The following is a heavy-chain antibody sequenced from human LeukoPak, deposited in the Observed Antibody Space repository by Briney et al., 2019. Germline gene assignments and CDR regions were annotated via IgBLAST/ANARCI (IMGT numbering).Heavy chain of an antibody. CDR2: IKQDGSEK. CDR3: ARDGGGEYSSGWYVDY. V-gene: IGHV3-7*03. Sequence: PGGSLRLSCAASGFTFSSYWMSWVRQAPGKGLEWVANIKQDGSEKYYVDSVKGRFTISRDNAKNSLYLQMNSLRAEDTAVYYCARDGGGEYSSGWYVDYWGQGTLVTVSS. CDR1: GFTFSSYW. D-gene: IGHD6-19*01. J-gene: IGHJ4*02.